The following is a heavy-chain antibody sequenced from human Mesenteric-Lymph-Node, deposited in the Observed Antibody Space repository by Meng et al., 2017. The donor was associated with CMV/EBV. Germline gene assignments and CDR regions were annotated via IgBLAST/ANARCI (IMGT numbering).Heavy chain of an antibody. J-gene: IGHJ5*02. D-gene: IGHD7-27*01. CDR3: ASTGDSVNWFDP. V-gene: IGHV4-30-4*08. CDR1: GGSISSGDYY. CDR2: IYYSVNT. Sequence: VSGGSISSGDYYWSWIRQPPGKGLEWIGYIYYSVNTYYNPSLKSRVSISVDTSKNQFSLKVSSVTATDTAVYYCASTGDSVNWFDPWGQGTLVTVSS.